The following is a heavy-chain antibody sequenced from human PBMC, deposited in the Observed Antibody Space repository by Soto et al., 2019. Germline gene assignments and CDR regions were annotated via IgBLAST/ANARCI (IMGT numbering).Heavy chain of an antibody. CDR1: GFTFTTYS. V-gene: IGHV3-7*01. Sequence: GGSLRLSCAASGFTFTTYSMSWVRQAPGKGLEWVATIKHDGSEKYYMDSVKGRFTISRDNAKKSLFLQMNSLRAEDTAVYYCARGSHFFDYWGQGALVTVSS. CDR2: IKHDGSEK. J-gene: IGHJ4*02. CDR3: ARGSHFFDY.